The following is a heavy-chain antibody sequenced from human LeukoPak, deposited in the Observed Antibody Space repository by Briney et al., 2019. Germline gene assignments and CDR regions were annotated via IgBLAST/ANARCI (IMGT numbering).Heavy chain of an antibody. CDR3: ARQLTGVPE. J-gene: IGHJ4*02. V-gene: IGHV4-39*01. D-gene: IGHD7-27*01. CDR2: IYHNGRT. Sequence: SETLSLTCTVSGGSITDANYYWAWVRQPPGKRLEWIGNIYHNGRTYSNPSLGSRLTMSVDTSNSQFSLELTSVTAADTAVYYCARQLTGVPEWGQGTLVTVSS. CDR1: GGSITDANYY.